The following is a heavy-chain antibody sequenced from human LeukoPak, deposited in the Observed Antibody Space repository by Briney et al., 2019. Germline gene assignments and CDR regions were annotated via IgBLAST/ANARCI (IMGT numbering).Heavy chain of an antibody. CDR1: GGSISSSY. Sequence: SETLSLTCTISGGSISSSYWGWIRQPPGKGLEWIGNIYYTGSTYYNPSLKSRVTISVDTSKNLFSLKLSSVTAADTAVYYCARGDYYDSSGYGRGLGYWGQGTLVTVSS. CDR2: IYYTGST. V-gene: IGHV4-39*07. J-gene: IGHJ4*02. CDR3: ARGDYYDSSGYGRGLGY. D-gene: IGHD3-22*01.